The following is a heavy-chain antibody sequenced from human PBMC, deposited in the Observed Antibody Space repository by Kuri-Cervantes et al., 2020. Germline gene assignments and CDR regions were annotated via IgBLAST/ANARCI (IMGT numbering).Heavy chain of an antibody. V-gene: IGHV1-69*04. CDR1: GGTFSSYT. CDR3: ARDGGLQLASFDP. J-gene: IGHJ5*02. Sequence: SVKVSCKASGGTFSSYTISWVRQAPGQGLEWMGRIIPILGIANYAQKFQGRVTITADKSTSTAYMELSSLRSEDTAVYYCARDGGLQLASFDPWGQGTLVTVSS. CDR2: IIPILGIA. D-gene: IGHD6-13*01.